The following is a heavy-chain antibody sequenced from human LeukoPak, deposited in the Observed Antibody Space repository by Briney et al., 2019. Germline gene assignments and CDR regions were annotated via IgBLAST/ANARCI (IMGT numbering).Heavy chain of an antibody. CDR3: ARDLHLDY. CDR1: GGSFSGYY. J-gene: IGHJ4*02. V-gene: IGHV4-59*01. CDR2: IYYSGST. Sequence: SETLSLTCAVYGGSFSGYYWSWIRQPPGKGLEWIGYIYYSGSTNYNPSLKSRVTISVDTSKNQFSLKLSSVTAADTAVYYCARDLHLDYWGQGTLVTISS.